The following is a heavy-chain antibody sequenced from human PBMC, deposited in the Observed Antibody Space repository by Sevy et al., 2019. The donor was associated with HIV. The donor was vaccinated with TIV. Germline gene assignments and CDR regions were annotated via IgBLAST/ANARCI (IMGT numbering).Heavy chain of an antibody. V-gene: IGHV4-59*01. CDR2: IYFTGNT. D-gene: IGHD1-1*01. J-gene: IGHJ4*02. CDR1: GGSISSYF. Sequence: SETLSLTCSVSGGSISSYFWTWVRQSPGKGLEWIGNIYFTGNTDYSPSLKSRVTLSLDTSKSQFSLTLKSVTCADTAMYFCARYSTTRPRVLDYWGQGTLVTVS. CDR3: ARYSTTRPRVLDY.